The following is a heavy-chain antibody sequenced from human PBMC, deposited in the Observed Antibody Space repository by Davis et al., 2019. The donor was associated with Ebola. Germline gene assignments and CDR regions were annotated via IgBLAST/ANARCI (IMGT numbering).Heavy chain of an antibody. CDR1: GGSIISSSSY. CDR2: IYYSGIT. CDR3: ARKPARWENWFDP. J-gene: IGHJ5*02. V-gene: IGHV4-39*01. D-gene: IGHD2-2*01. Sequence: SETLSLTCTVSGGSIISSSSYWGWIRQPPRKGLEWIGSIYYSGITYYNPSLKSRVTISVDTSKNQFSLKLSSVTAADTAVYHCARKPARWENWFDPWGQGTLVTVSS.